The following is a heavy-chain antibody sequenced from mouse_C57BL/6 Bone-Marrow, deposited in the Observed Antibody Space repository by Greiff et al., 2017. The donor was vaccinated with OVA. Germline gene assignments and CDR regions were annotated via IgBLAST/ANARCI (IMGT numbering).Heavy chain of an antibody. CDR2: IWWDDDK. D-gene: IGHD2-5*01. V-gene: IGHV8-8*01. CDR1: GFSLSTFGMG. Sequence: QVTLKVSGPGILQPSQTLSLTCSFSGFSLSTFGMGVGWIRQPSGMGLEWLAHIWWDDDKYYNPALKSRLTISKDTSKNQVFLKIANVDTADTATYYCARMPYYSNYPHAMDYWGQGTSVTVSS. J-gene: IGHJ4*01. CDR3: ARMPYYSNYPHAMDY.